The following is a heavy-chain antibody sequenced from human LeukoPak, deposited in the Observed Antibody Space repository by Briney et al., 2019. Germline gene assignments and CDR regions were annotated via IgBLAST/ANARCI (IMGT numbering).Heavy chain of an antibody. D-gene: IGHD6-19*01. CDR2: IVVGGGNT. Sequence: LVKVSCKASGFTFTSSAMQWVRQARGQRLEWIGWIVVGGGNTNYAQKFQERVTITRDMSTSTAYMELSSLRSEDTAVYYCAAAGYSSGWDFDYWGQGTLVTVSS. V-gene: IGHV1-58*02. CDR1: GFTFTSSA. J-gene: IGHJ4*02. CDR3: AAAGYSSGWDFDY.